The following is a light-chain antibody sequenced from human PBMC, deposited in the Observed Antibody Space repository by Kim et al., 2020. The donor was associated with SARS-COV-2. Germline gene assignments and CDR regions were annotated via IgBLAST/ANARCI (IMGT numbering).Light chain of an antibody. CDR3: QQSYRTPRT. CDR2: AAS. CDR1: QSISSY. V-gene: IGKV1-39*01. J-gene: IGKJ1*01. Sequence: DIQMTQSPSSLSASVGDRVTITCRASQSISSYLNWYQQKPGKAPKLLIYAASSLQSGVPSRFSGSGSGTDFTLTISNLQPEDFATYYCQQSYRTPRTFGQGTKVDIK.